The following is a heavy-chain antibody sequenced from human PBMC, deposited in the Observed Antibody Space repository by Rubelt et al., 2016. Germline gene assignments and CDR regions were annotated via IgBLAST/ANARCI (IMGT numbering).Heavy chain of an antibody. CDR3: ARQPPDTAAFDY. V-gene: IGHV4-59*08. J-gene: IGHJ4*02. D-gene: IGHD2-21*02. CDR2: IYYSGST. CDR1: GGSISSYY. Sequence: QVQLQESGPGLVKPSETLSLTCTVSGGSISSYYWSWIRQPPGKGLEWIGYIYYSGSTNYNPSLKSRVTISVDTSKNQLSLKLSSVTAADTAVYHCARQPPDTAAFDYWGQGVLVTVSS.